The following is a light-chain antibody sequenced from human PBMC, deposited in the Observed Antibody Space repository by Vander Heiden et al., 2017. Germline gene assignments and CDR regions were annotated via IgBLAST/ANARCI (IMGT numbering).Light chain of an antibody. CDR1: EGVGVN. Sequence: VMTPSPATLSVSPGERATLSCRASEGVGVNVAWYQQKPGQAPRLLILGASNRATGIPARFSGSGSETEFTLTISSLQSEDSAVYYCQQYNNWSWTFGQGTKVDIK. J-gene: IGKJ1*01. V-gene: IGKV3-15*01. CDR3: QQYNNWSWT. CDR2: GAS.